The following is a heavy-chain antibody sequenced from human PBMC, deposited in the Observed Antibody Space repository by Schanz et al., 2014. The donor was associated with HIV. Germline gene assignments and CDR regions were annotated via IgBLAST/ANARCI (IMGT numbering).Heavy chain of an antibody. J-gene: IGHJ4*02. CDR3: ARWRSGAPSN. CDR2: IKSKAYGGTP. Sequence: EVQLVESGGGLVKPGRSLRLSCTTSGFTFSDYPVSWLRQAPGKGLEWVGSIKSKAYGGTPEYAASVKGRFTISRDDSRNSLYLQMNSLKTEDTAVYFCARWRSGAPSNWGQGTLVTVSS. V-gene: IGHV3-49*05. CDR1: GFTFSDYP. D-gene: IGHD3-10*01.